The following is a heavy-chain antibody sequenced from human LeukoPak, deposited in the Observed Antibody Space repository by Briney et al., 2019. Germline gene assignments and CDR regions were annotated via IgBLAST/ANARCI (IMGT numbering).Heavy chain of an antibody. D-gene: IGHD6-13*01. J-gene: IGHJ6*04. CDR2: ISAYNGNT. CDR3: ARDRGSSWPGPYYYYGMDV. V-gene: IGHV1-18*04. Sequence: ASVKVSCKASGYTFTSYGISWVRQAPGQGLEWMGWISAYNGNTNYAQKLQGRVTMTTDTSTSTAYMELRSLRSDDTAVYYCARDRGSSWPGPYYYYGMDVWGKGTTVTVSS. CDR1: GYTFTSYG.